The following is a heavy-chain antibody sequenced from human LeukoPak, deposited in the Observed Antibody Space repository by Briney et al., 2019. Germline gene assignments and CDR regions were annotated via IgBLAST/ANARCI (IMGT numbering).Heavy chain of an antibody. CDR2: INHSGST. CDR1: GGSFSGYY. D-gene: IGHD3-3*01. V-gene: IGHV4-34*01. CDR3: ARGSQTVLRKYYMDV. J-gene: IGHJ6*03. Sequence: PSETLSLTCAVYGGSFSGYYWSWIRQPPGKGREWIGEINHSGSTNYNPSLKSRVTISVDTSKNQFSLKLSSVTAADTAVYYCARGSQTVLRKYYMDVWGKGTTVTVSS.